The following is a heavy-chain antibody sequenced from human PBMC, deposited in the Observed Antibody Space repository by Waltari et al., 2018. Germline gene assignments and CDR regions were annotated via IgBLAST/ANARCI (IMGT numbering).Heavy chain of an antibody. CDR2: ISWDGGST. Sequence: EVQLVESGGVVVQPGGSLRLSCAASGFTFDDYTIHWVRQAPGKGLEWVSLISWDGGSTYYADSVKGRFTISRDNSKNSLYLQMNSLRTEDTALYYCAKDMGPSRYDSSGYFDYWGQGTLVTVSS. CDR1: GFTFDDYT. CDR3: AKDMGPSRYDSSGYFDY. V-gene: IGHV3-43*01. J-gene: IGHJ4*02. D-gene: IGHD3-22*01.